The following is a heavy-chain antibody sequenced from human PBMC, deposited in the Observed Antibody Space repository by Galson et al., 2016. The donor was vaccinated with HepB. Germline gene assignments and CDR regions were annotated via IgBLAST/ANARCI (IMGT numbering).Heavy chain of an antibody. J-gene: IGHJ4*02. V-gene: IGHV1-69*10. CDR3: ARASYSGNYNTPLDY. CDR2: IIPIFGIA. CDR1: GGTFSSYA. D-gene: IGHD1-26*01. Sequence: SVKVSCKAPGGTFSSYAINWVRQAPGQGLEWMGGIIPIFGIANYAQKFQGRVTITADRSTSTAYMELSSLRSEDTAVYFCARASYSGNYNTPLDYWGQGPLVTVSS.